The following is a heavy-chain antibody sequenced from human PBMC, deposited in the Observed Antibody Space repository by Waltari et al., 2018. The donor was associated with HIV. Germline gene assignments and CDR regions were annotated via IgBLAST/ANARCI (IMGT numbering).Heavy chain of an antibody. Sequence: EVQLMESGGGLVQSGGSLRLSCAASGFTFPNYWVSWVRQPPGKGLEWVAYIKDDGSEKYYMGSVKGRFTISRDNAKNSMFLQMNSLRAEDTAVYYCARIGTFPHNYAIDFWGQGTTVTVSS. CDR2: IKDDGSEK. D-gene: IGHD1-26*01. V-gene: IGHV3-7*01. CDR3: ARIGTFPHNYAIDF. J-gene: IGHJ6*02. CDR1: GFTFPNYW.